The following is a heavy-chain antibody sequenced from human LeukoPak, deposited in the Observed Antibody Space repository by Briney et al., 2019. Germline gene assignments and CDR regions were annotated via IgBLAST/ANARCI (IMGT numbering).Heavy chain of an antibody. CDR3: ARANSPNYYDSSGYHTPGAFEL. D-gene: IGHD3-22*01. J-gene: IGHJ3*01. Sequence: GGSLRLSCAASGFTFRSYEMTWVRQGPGKGLEWVSYISGSGSTTSYADSVKGRFTISRDNAKNSVYLQMNSLRAEDTAVYYCARANSPNYYDSSGYHTPGAFELWGQGTMVAVSS. V-gene: IGHV3-48*03. CDR2: ISGSGSTT. CDR1: GFTFRSYE.